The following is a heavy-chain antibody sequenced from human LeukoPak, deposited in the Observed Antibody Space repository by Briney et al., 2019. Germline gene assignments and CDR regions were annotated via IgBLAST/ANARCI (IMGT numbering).Heavy chain of an antibody. CDR3: ARGGAYSYGPLDI. CDR1: GFTFSSYW. D-gene: IGHD5-18*01. V-gene: IGHV3-74*01. CDR2: PNSDGSST. J-gene: IGHJ3*02. Sequence: PGGSLRLSCAASGFTFSSYWMHWVRQAPGKGLVWVSRPNSDGSSTSYADSVKGRFTISRDNAKNTLYLQMNSLRAEDTAVYYCARGGAYSYGPLDIWGQGTMVTVSS.